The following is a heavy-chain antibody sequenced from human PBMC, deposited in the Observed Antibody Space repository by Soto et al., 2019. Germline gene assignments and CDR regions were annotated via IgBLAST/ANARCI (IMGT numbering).Heavy chain of an antibody. J-gene: IGHJ6*03. CDR3: ARDLYSGYANYYYYYMDV. Sequence: GGSLRLSCAASGFTFSSYAVSWVRQAPGKGLEWVSAISGSGGSTYYADSVKGRFTISRDNAKNSLYLQMNSLRAEDTAVYYCARDLYSGYANYYYYYMDVWGKGTTVTVSS. CDR2: ISGSGGST. D-gene: IGHD5-12*01. V-gene: IGHV3-23*01. CDR1: GFTFSSYA.